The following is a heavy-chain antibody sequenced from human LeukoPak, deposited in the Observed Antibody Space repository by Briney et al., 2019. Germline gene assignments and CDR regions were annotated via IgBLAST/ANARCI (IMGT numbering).Heavy chain of an antibody. J-gene: IGHJ4*02. Sequence: GGSLTLSCAASGLTFSSYSMNWLRQAPGRGLEGVSSNSSSSYIHYTASVKGRFTISRDNAKNSLYLKMNSLRAEDTAVYYCARALGYCSSTNCLSYDYWGQGTLVTVSS. CDR1: GLTFSSYS. CDR3: ARALGYCSSTNCLSYDY. CDR2: NSSSSYI. D-gene: IGHD2-2*01. V-gene: IGHV3-21*01.